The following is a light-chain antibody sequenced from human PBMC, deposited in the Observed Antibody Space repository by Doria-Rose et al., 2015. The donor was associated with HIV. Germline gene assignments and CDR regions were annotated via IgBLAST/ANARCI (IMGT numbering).Light chain of an antibody. CDR1: QDISNY. J-gene: IGKJ2*01. CDR2: DAS. Sequence: SLSASVGDRVTTTCQASQDISNYLNWYQQKPGKAPKPLIYDASNLETGVPSRFSGSGSGTDFTFTISSLQPEDIATYYCQQYDNLPMYTFGQGTKLEIK. V-gene: IGKV1-33*01. CDR3: QQYDNLPMYT.